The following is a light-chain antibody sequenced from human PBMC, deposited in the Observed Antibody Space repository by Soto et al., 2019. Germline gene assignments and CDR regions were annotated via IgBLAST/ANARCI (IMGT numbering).Light chain of an antibody. V-gene: IGLV2-8*01. Sequence: QSVLTQPPSASGSPGQSVTISCTGTSSDVGGYNYVSWYQQHPGKAPKLMIYEVSKRPSGVPDRFSGSKSGNTASLTVSGLQAEDEADYYCSSYAGSNNNLVFGGGTKVTVL. CDR2: EVS. J-gene: IGLJ3*02. CDR3: SSYAGSNNNLV. CDR1: SSDVGGYNY.